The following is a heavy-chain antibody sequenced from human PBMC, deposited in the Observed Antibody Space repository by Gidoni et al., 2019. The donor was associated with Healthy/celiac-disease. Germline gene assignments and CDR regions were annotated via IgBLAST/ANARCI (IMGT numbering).Heavy chain of an antibody. J-gene: IGHJ4*02. Sequence: QVQLVQSGAEVKKPGSWVTVSCKASGGPFSSYAISWVRQAPGQGLEWMGGIIPIFGTANYAQKLQGRVTITADESTSTAYMELSSLRSEDTSVYYCARDSDPSMIVSSFSYWGQGTLVTVSS. CDR3: ARDSDPSMIVSSFSY. CDR1: GGPFSSYA. CDR2: IIPIFGTA. V-gene: IGHV1-69*01. D-gene: IGHD3-22*01.